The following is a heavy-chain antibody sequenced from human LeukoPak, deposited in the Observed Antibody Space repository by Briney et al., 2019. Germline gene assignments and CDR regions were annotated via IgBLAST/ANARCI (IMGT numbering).Heavy chain of an antibody. Sequence: PSETLSLTCTVSGGSISSSSYYWGWIRQPPGKGLEWIGSIYYSGSTYYNPSPKSRATISVDTSKNQFSLKLSSVTAADTAVYYCASSSTAMVTPFDYWGQGTLVTVSS. V-gene: IGHV4-39*01. CDR2: IYYSGST. CDR3: ASSSTAMVTPFDY. CDR1: GGSISSSSYY. D-gene: IGHD5-18*01. J-gene: IGHJ4*02.